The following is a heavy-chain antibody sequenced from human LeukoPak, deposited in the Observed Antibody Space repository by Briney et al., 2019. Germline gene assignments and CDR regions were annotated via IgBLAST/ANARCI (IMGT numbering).Heavy chain of an antibody. Sequence: GGSLRLSCAASGFTFSDYYMSWIRQAPGKGLEWVSSISSSSSYIYYADSVKGRFTISRDNAKNSLYLQMNSLRAEDTAVYYCAKERYSSSSLFAITPFDYWGQGTLVTVSS. D-gene: IGHD6-13*01. J-gene: IGHJ4*02. V-gene: IGHV3-11*06. CDR2: ISSSSSYI. CDR3: AKERYSSSSLFAITPFDY. CDR1: GFTFSDYY.